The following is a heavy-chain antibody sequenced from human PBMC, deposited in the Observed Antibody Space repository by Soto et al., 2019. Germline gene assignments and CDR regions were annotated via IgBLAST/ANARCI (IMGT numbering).Heavy chain of an antibody. Sequence: PGGSLRLSCAASGFTVSSNYMSWVRQAPGKGLEWVSLIYSGGSTYYADSVKGRFTISRDNSKNTLYLQMSSLRAEDTAVYYCAKGRGYCSSTSCYVGSDYWGQGTLVTVSS. J-gene: IGHJ4*02. V-gene: IGHV3-53*01. D-gene: IGHD2-2*01. CDR1: GFTVSSNY. CDR3: AKGRGYCSSTSCYVGSDY. CDR2: IYSGGST.